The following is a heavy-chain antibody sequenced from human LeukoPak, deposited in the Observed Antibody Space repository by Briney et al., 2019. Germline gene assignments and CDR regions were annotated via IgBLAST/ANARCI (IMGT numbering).Heavy chain of an antibody. CDR1: GGSISSGDYY. Sequence: PSETLSLTCTVSGGSISSGDYYWSWIRQHPEKGLEWIGYTFYSGSTYYNPSLKSRVTISVDTSKNQFSLKLSSVTAADTAVYYCKTTMVRGVTPYYFDYWGQGTLVTVSS. CDR3: KTTMVRGVTPYYFDY. J-gene: IGHJ4*02. CDR2: TFYSGST. V-gene: IGHV4-31*09. D-gene: IGHD3-10*01.